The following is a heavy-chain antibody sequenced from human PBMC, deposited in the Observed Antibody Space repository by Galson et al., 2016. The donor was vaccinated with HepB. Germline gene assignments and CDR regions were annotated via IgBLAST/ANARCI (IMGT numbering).Heavy chain of an antibody. J-gene: IGHJ6*02. CDR3: ARGGGSWYSNYYGMDV. Sequence: SVKVSCKASGGTFRSHAISWVRQAPGQGLEWMGGVIPVFGTANSAQKSQGRVTISADESTNTIYMELSSLRSDDAAVYHCARGGGSWYSNYYGMDVWGQGTTVIVSS. D-gene: IGHD6-13*01. CDR1: GGTFRSHA. V-gene: IGHV1-69*13. CDR2: VIPVFGTA.